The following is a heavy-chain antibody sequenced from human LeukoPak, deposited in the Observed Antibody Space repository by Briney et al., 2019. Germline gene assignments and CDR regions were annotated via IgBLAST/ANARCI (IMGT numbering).Heavy chain of an antibody. V-gene: IGHV4-4*07. D-gene: IGHD3-10*01. Sequence: SETLSLTCTASGGSISSYYWSWIRQPAGKGLEWIGRIYTSGSTNYNPSLKSRVTMSVDTSKNQFSLKLSSVTAADTAVYYCAIASFYYGSGSYGYFDLWGRGTLVTVSS. CDR2: IYTSGST. J-gene: IGHJ2*01. CDR1: GGSISSYY. CDR3: AIASFYYGSGSYGYFDL.